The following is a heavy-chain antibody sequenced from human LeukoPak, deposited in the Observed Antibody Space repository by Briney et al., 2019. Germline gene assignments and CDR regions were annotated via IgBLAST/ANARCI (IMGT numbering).Heavy chain of an antibody. J-gene: IGHJ5*02. V-gene: IGHV1-24*01. CDR2: FDPEDGET. CDR3: ATGPQLWRQDGWFDP. CDR1: GYTLTLLS. Sequence: GASVKVSCKVSGYTLTLLSMHWVRQAPGKGLEWMGGFDPEDGETIYAQKFQSRVTMTEDTSTDTAYMELSSLRSEDTAVYYCATGPQLWRQDGWFDPWGQGTLVTVSS. D-gene: IGHD5-24*01.